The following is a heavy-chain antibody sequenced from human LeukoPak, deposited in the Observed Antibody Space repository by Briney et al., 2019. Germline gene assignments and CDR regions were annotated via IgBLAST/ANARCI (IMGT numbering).Heavy chain of an antibody. V-gene: IGHV1-46*01. CDR1: GCTFTSYY. CDR2: INPSGGST. Sequence: ASVKVSCKASGCTFTSYYMHWVRQAPGQGLEWMGIINPSGGSTSYAQKFQGRVTMTEDTSTDTAYMELSSLRSEDTAVYYCATVASSGYSTFDYWGQGTLVTVSS. CDR3: ATVASSGYSTFDY. J-gene: IGHJ4*02. D-gene: IGHD3-22*01.